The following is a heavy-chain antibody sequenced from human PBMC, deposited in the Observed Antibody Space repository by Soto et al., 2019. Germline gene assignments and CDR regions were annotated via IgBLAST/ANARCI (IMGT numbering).Heavy chain of an antibody. D-gene: IGHD3-10*01. CDR2: IMPIFGTA. CDR1: GGTFSSYT. Sequence: QVLLEQSGPEVKKPGSSVKVSCKASGGTFSSYTISWVRQAPGQGLEYMGGIMPIFGTATYAQRFQGRVTITAGESTSTVYMELRSLSSEDTAVYFCTRGVTANYMGGDAFEIWGQGTLVTVSS. V-gene: IGHV1-69*01. CDR3: TRGVTANYMGGDAFEI. J-gene: IGHJ3*02.